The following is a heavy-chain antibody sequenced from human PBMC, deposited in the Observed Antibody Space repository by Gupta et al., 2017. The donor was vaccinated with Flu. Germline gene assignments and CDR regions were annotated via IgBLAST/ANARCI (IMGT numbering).Heavy chain of an antibody. CDR1: GFTFSTYA. CDR2: ISGSGGRT. Sequence: EVQILESGGGFVQPGGSLRLSCGASGFTFSTYAMNWVRQAPGKGLGWVSGISGSGGRTYYADSVAGRFTISRDNSKNTLTLQMNSLGAEETATYFCAKGGEYTEALDFWGQGTLVTVSS. CDR3: AKGGEYTEALDF. V-gene: IGHV3-23*01. J-gene: IGHJ4*02. D-gene: IGHD2-21*01.